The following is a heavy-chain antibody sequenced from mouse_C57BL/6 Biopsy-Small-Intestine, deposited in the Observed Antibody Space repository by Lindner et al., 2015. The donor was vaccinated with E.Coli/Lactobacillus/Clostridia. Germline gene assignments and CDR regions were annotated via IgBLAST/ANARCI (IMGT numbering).Heavy chain of an antibody. J-gene: IGHJ3*01. CDR2: INPSSGYT. CDR3: ARSGNYAWFAY. D-gene: IGHD2-1*01. V-gene: IGHV1-7*01. Sequence: VQLQESGAELAKPGASVKLSCKASGYTFTSYWMHWVKQRPGQGLEWIGYINPSSGYTKYNQKFKDKATLTAGKSSSTAYMQLSSLTYEDSAVYYCARSGNYAWFAYWGQGTLVTVSA. CDR1: GYTFTSYW.